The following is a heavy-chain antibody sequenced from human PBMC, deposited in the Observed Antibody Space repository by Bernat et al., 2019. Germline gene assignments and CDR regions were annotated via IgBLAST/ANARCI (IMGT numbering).Heavy chain of an antibody. V-gene: IGHV3-15*01. D-gene: IGHD2-15*01. J-gene: IGHJ3*02. CDR2: IMSKTAGGTT. CDR1: GFTFNNAW. Sequence: EMQLVESGGGLVKPGGSLRLSCAASGFTFNNAWMTWVRQVPGKRLEWVGRIMSKTAGGTTHYAAPVKDRFTISRDDSRNTVYLEMHSLKTEDTSVYFCTTGLKAAEHFDDAFDIWGQGTMVIVSS. CDR3: TTGLKAAEHFDDAFDI.